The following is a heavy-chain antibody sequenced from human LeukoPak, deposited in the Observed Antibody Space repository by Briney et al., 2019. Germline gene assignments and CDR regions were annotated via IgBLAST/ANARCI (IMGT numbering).Heavy chain of an antibody. CDR1: GFTFSSYA. CDR2: ISGSGGST. Sequence: GGSLRLSCAASGFTFSSYAMSWVRQAPGKGLEWVSAISGSGGSTYYAGSVKGRFTISRDNSKNTLYLQMNSLRAEDTAVYYCATSPIFVVVPAGPGLYFDYWGQGTLVTVSS. J-gene: IGHJ4*02. D-gene: IGHD2-2*01. V-gene: IGHV3-23*01. CDR3: ATSPIFVVVPAGPGLYFDY.